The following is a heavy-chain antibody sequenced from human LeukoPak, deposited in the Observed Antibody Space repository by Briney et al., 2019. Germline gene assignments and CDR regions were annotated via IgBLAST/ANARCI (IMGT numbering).Heavy chain of an antibody. V-gene: IGHV1-69*05. CDR2: IIPIFGTA. D-gene: IGHD4-17*01. CDR3: AVDNVITTVATDY. CDR1: GGTFSSYA. Sequence: SVKVSCKASGGTFSSYAISWVRQAPGQGLEWMGRIIPIFGTANYAQKFQGRVTITTDESTSTAYMELSSLRSEDTAVYYCAVDNVITTVATDYWGQGTLVTVSS. J-gene: IGHJ4*02.